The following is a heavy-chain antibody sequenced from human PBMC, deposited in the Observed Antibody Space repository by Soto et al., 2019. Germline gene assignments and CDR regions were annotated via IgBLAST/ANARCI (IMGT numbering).Heavy chain of an antibody. CDR3: ARVSGSWFDF. V-gene: IGHV5-10-1*01. Sequence: GESLKISCKGSGYSFTTYWISWVRQMSGKGLEWVGRIDPSDSYTKYSPSFQGHVTISADKSISTAYLQWSDLKATDTAIYYCARVSGSWFDFWGQGALVTVSS. CDR2: IDPSDSYT. CDR1: GYSFTTYW. D-gene: IGHD3-10*01. J-gene: IGHJ4*02.